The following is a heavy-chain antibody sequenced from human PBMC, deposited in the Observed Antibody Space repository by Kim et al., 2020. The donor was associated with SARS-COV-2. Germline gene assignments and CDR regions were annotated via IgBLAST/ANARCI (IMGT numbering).Heavy chain of an antibody. J-gene: IGHJ3*02. CDR1: GFTFSSYA. V-gene: IGHV3-30-3*01. D-gene: IGHD1-26*01. CDR3: ARSRELPDAFDI. Sequence: GGSLRLSCAASGFTFSSYAMHWVRQAPGKGLEWVAVISYDGSNKYYADSVKGRFTISRDNSKNTLYLQMNSLRAEDTAVYYCARSRELPDAFDIWGQGTMVTVSS. CDR2: ISYDGSNK.